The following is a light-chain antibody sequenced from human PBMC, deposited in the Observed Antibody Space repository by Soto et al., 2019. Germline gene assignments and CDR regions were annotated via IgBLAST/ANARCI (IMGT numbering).Light chain of an antibody. J-gene: IGLJ1*01. CDR1: SSDVGGYNY. CDR2: DVS. Sequence: QSALTQPRSVSGSPGQSVTISCTGTSSDVGGYNYVSWYQQHPGKAPKLMIYDVSKRPSGVPDRFSGSKSGNTASLTISGLQAEDESDYSCCAYAGSYVFGNGTKVTVL. V-gene: IGLV2-11*01. CDR3: CAYAGSYV.